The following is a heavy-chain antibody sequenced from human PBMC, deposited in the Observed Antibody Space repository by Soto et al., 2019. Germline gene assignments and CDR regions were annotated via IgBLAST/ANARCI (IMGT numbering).Heavy chain of an antibody. CDR3: ARAGDDCSNASRYMISY. CDR2: INTGNGNT. J-gene: IGHJ4*02. V-gene: IGHV1-3*04. D-gene: IGHD2-2*02. CDR1: GYTFSSYA. Sequence: VASVKVSCKASGYTFSSYAMHWVRQAPGQRPEWMGWINTGNGNTKYSENFQGRATITRDTSASTAYMELSSLGSEDTAVYYCARAGDDCSNASRYMISYSGQGSHVSVS.